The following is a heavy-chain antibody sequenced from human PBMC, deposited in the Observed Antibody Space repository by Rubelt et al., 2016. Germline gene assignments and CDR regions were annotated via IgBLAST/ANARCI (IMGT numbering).Heavy chain of an antibody. D-gene: IGHD6-13*01. V-gene: IGHV3-30*04. CDR1: GFTFSSYA. Sequence: QVQLVESGGDVVQPGRSLRLSCAASGFTFSSYAMHWVRQAPGKGLEWVAVISYDGSNKYYADSVKGRFTISRDNSNNTRYLQMNSLRAEDTAVYYCARAKQQLVEYYYWGQGTLVTVSS. J-gene: IGHJ4*02. CDR3: ARAKQQLVEYYY. CDR2: ISYDGSNK.